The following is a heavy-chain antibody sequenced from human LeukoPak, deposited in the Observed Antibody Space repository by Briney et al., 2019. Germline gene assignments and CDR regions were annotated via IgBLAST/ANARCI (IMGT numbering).Heavy chain of an antibody. Sequence: GGSLRLSCAASGFTFSSYEMNWVRQAPGKGLEWVSYISSSGSTIYYADSVKGRFTISRDNAKNSLYLQMNSLRAEDTAVYYCARDSYDSSGYYPDYWGQGTLSPSPQ. D-gene: IGHD3-22*01. V-gene: IGHV3-48*03. J-gene: IGHJ4*02. CDR1: GFTFSSYE. CDR3: ARDSYDSSGYYPDY. CDR2: ISSSGSTI.